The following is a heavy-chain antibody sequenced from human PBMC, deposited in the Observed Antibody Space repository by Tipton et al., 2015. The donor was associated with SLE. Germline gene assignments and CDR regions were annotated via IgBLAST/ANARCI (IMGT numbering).Heavy chain of an antibody. V-gene: IGHV4-59*11. CDR3: ARRPLITMIVVARAFDI. D-gene: IGHD3-22*01. J-gene: IGHJ3*02. CDR2: IYYSGST. Sequence: TLSLTCTVSGGSISSHYWSWIRQPPGKGLEWIGYIYYSGSTNYNPSLKSRVTISVDTSKNQFSLKLSSVTAADTAVYYCARRPLITMIVVARAFDIWGQGTMVTVSS. CDR1: GGSISSHY.